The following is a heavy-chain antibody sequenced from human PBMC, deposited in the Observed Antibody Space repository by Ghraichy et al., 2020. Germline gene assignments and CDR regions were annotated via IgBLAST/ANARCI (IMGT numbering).Heavy chain of an antibody. V-gene: IGHV3-48*02. CDR3: ARRRDDSSGYYYYY. J-gene: IGHJ4*02. CDR1: GFTFSSYS. CDR2: ISSSSTI. Sequence: LSLTCAASGFTFSSYSMNWVRQAPGKGLEWVSYISSSSTIYYADSVKGRFTISRDNAKNSLYLQMNSLRDEDTAVYYCARRRDDSSGYYYYYWGQGTLVTVSS. D-gene: IGHD3-22*01.